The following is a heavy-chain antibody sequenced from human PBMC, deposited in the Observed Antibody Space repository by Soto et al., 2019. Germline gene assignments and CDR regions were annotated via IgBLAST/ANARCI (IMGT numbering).Heavy chain of an antibody. CDR3: ANIPTSTVTTYYYYYGMDV. CDR1: GFTFSSYG. V-gene: IGHV3-30*18. CDR2: ISYDGSNK. Sequence: GGSLRLSCAASGFTFSSYGMHWVRQAPGKGLEWVAVISYDGSNKYYADSVKGRFTISRDNSKNTLYLQMNSLRAEDTAVYYCANIPTSTVTTYYYYYGMDVWGQGTTVTVSS. J-gene: IGHJ6*02. D-gene: IGHD4-17*01.